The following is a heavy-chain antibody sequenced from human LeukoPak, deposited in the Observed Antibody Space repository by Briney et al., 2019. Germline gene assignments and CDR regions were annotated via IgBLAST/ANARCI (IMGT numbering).Heavy chain of an antibody. CDR2: INSDGSST. J-gene: IGHJ4*02. CDR1: GFTFTSYS. CDR3: ASYYYDSSGYYRFDY. D-gene: IGHD3-22*01. V-gene: IGHV3-74*01. Sequence: GGSLRLSCAASGFTFTSYSMSWVRQAPGKGLVWVSRINSDGSSTSYADSVKGRFTISRDNAKNTLYLQMNSLRAEDTAVYYCASYYYDSSGYYRFDYWGQGTLVTVSS.